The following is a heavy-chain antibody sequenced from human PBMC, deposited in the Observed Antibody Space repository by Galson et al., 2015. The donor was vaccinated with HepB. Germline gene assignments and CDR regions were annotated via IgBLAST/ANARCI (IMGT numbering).Heavy chain of an antibody. CDR3: AREYSFYYGIGSYFG. CDR1: GFTFGDYA. D-gene: IGHD3-10*01. CDR2: IRSKSYRWTT. V-gene: IGHV3-49*03. Sequence: SLRLSCAASGFTFGDYAMSWFRQAPGKGLEWVGFIRSKSYRWTTQYAASVKGRFTISRDDSKSIAYLQMNRLTTEDTAVYYCAREYSFYYGIGSYFGWGQGTLVTVSS. J-gene: IGHJ4*02.